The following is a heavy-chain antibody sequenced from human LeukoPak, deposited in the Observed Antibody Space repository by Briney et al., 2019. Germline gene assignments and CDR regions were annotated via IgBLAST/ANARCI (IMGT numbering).Heavy chain of an antibody. CDR2: INHSGST. Sequence: SETLSLTCAIYGESLSDLYWSWVRQSPGKGLEWIGDINHSGSTNYNPSLKSRVTISLDTSKNQFSLNLSSVTAADTAVYYCASSYDILTGYYNAEYFQHWGQGTLVTVSS. D-gene: IGHD3-9*01. CDR3: ASSYDILTGYYNAEYFQH. J-gene: IGHJ1*01. V-gene: IGHV4-34*01. CDR1: GESLSDLY.